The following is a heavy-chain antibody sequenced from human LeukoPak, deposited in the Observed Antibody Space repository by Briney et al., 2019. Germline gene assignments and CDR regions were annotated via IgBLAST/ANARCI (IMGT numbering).Heavy chain of an antibody. CDR2: IYSGGST. CDR3: ARAGGIAAAGFVDV. J-gene: IGHJ6*04. D-gene: IGHD6-25*01. Sequence: PGGSLRLSCAASGCTFSSNYMSWVRQAPGKGLEWVAVIYSGGSTYYADSVKGRVTISRDNSKNTLYLQMNGLRAEDTAVYYCARAGGIAAAGFVDVWGKGTTVTVSP. V-gene: IGHV3-53*01. CDR1: GCTFSSNY.